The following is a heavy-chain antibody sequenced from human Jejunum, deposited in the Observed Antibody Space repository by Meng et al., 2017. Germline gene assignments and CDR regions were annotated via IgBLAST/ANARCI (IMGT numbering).Heavy chain of an antibody. J-gene: IGHJ4*02. D-gene: IGHD3-16*01. CDR1: GFTFSSSV. Sequence: GESLKISCAASGFTFSSSVMSWVRQVPGKGLEWVSVISDSGDIAFHADSVKGRFTISRDNSKSTLYLQMNSLRADDTAVYYCGKDSSYWAQGSLVTVSS. CDR2: ISDSGDIA. V-gene: IGHV3-23*01. CDR3: GKDSSY.